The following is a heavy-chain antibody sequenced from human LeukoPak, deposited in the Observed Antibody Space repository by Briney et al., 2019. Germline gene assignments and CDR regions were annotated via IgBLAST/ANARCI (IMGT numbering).Heavy chain of an antibody. CDR3: ARHWWYCYDSSGYSEPGFDP. D-gene: IGHD3-22*01. CDR2: IYTSGST. J-gene: IGHJ5*02. Sequence: SETLSLTCTVSGGSISSYYWSWIRQPAGKGLEWIGRIYTSGSTNYNPSLKSRVTMSVDTSKNQSSLKLSSVTAADTAVYYCARHWWYCYDSSGYSEPGFDPWGQGTLVTVSS. CDR1: GGSISSYY. V-gene: IGHV4-4*07.